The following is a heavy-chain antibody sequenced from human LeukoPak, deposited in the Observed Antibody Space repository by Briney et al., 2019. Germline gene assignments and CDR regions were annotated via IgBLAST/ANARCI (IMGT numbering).Heavy chain of an antibody. CDR3: ARPDYRTFWGHFDY. J-gene: IGHJ4*02. CDR2: IYYSGST. V-gene: IGHV4-61*01. CDR1: GYSISSGYY. D-gene: IGHD4-11*01. Sequence: SETLSLTCTVSGYSISSGYYWGWIRQPPGKGLEWIGYIYYSGSTNYNPSLKSRVTISVDTSKNQFSLKLSSVTAADTAVYYCARPDYRTFWGHFDYWGQGPLVTVSS.